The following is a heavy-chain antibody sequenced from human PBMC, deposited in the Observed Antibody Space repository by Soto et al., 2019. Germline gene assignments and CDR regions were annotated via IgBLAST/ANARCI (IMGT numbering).Heavy chain of an antibody. Sequence: EVQLLESGGGLVQPGGSLRLSCAASGFTFSSYAMSWLRQAPGTGLEWVSPISRSGGSTYYIDSVKGRFTISRDNSKRTLYLHVNTLSAEDPAVYYCAEEGSATGYADSWGQGTLVTVSS. J-gene: IGHJ4*02. CDR3: AEEGSATGYADS. CDR2: ISRSGGST. CDR1: GFTFSSYA. V-gene: IGHV3-23*01. D-gene: IGHD3-9*01.